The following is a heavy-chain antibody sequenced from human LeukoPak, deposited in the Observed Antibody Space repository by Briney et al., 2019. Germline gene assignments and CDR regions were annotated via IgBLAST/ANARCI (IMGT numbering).Heavy chain of an antibody. CDR2: IYTSGST. V-gene: IGHV4-4*07. CDR1: GDSISSYT. D-gene: IGHD3-10*01. CDR3: ARAEFGEFPVDY. J-gene: IGHJ4*02. Sequence: PSETLSLTCSVSGDSISSYTWSWIRQPAGKGLEWIGRIYTSGSTKYNPSLKTRVTMSVDTSKNQFSLKLSSVTAADTAVYYCARAEFGEFPVDYWGQGTLVTVSS.